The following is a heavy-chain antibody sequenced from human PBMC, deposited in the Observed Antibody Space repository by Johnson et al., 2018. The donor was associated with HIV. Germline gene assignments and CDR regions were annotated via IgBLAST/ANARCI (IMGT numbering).Heavy chain of an antibody. D-gene: IGHD3-3*01. J-gene: IGHJ3*02. CDR1: GFTFSSYA. V-gene: IGHV3-30*04. Sequence: QVQLVESGGGLIQPGRSLRLSCAASGFTFSSYAMHWVRQAPGKWLEWVAVISYDGSNQYYADSVKGRFTISRDNSKKTVFLQMNSLRPEDTAMYYCAAYYDFWSGSYTSGFDIWGQGTMVTVSS. CDR3: AAYYDFWSGSYTSGFDI. CDR2: ISYDGSNQ.